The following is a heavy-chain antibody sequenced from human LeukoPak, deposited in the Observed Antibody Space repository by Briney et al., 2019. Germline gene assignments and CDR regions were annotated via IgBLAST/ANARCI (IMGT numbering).Heavy chain of an antibody. V-gene: IGHV3-7*01. Sequence: GGSLRLSCAASGFTFSNYWMSWVRQAPGKELEWVANIKQDGSEKYYVDPVKGRFAISRDNAKNSLYLQMNSLRAEDLAVYYCARARYCSGTSCYFDYWGQGTLVTVSS. D-gene: IGHD2-15*01. CDR3: ARARYCSGTSCYFDY. CDR2: IKQDGSEK. J-gene: IGHJ4*02. CDR1: GFTFSNYW.